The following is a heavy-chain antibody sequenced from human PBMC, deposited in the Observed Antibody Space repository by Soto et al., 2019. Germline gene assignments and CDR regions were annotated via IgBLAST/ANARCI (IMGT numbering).Heavy chain of an antibody. CDR1: GYTFTSYY. D-gene: IGHD4-4*01. V-gene: IGHV1-46*01. CDR3: ARDPYYSNYETGTNDY. CDR2: INPSGGST. Sequence: ASVKVSCKASGYTFTSYYMHWVRQAPGQELEWMGIINPSGGSTSYAQKFQGRVTMTRDTSTSTVYMELSSLRSEDTAVYYCARDPYYSNYETGTNDYWGQGTVVTVSS. J-gene: IGHJ4*02.